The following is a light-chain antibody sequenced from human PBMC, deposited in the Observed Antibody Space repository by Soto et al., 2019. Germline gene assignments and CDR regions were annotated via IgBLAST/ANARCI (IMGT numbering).Light chain of an antibody. V-gene: IGKV1-5*01. J-gene: IGKJ1*01. CDR2: DAS. Sequence: DIQMTQSPSTLSASVGDRVTITCRASQSINSWLAWYQQKPGKAPKLLIYDASSLESVVPSRFSGSGSGTEFTLTISSLQPDDFATYYCQQYNSYSRTFGQGTKVEIK. CDR3: QQYNSYSRT. CDR1: QSINSW.